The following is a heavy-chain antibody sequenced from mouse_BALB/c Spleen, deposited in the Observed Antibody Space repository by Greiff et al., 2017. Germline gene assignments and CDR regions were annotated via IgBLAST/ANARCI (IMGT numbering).Heavy chain of an antibody. CDR2: ISSGGST. V-gene: IGHV5-6-5*01. CDR3: ARQEDGYDD. D-gene: IGHD2-3*01. Sequence: EVKVVESGGGLVKPGGSLKLSCAASGFTFSSYAMSWVRQTPEKRLEWVASISSGGSTYYPDSVKGRFTISRDNARNILYLQMSSLRSEDTARYYCARQEDGYDDWGQGTTLTVSA. CDR1: GFTFSSYA. J-gene: IGHJ2*01.